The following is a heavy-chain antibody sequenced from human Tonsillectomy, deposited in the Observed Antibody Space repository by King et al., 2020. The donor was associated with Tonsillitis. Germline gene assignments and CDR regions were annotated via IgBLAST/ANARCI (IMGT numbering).Heavy chain of an antibody. CDR3: AHRRGSYGSSWSSFDY. Sequence: TLKESGPTLVKPTQTLTLTCTFSGFSLSTSGVGVGWIRQPPGKALEWLAIIYWDDDKRYSPSLKSRLTITKDTSKNQVVLTMTNLDPVDTATYYCAHRRGSYGSSWSSFDYWGQGTLVTVSS. J-gene: IGHJ4*02. V-gene: IGHV2-5*02. D-gene: IGHD6-13*01. CDR2: IYWDDDK. CDR1: GFSLSTSGVG.